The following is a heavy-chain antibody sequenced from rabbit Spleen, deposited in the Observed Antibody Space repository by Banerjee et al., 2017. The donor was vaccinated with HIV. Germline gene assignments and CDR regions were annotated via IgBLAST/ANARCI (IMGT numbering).Heavy chain of an antibody. V-gene: IGHV1S45*01. CDR1: GFSFSSSDY. CDR3: ARVSETSGWGEDL. CDR2: IYSTIYYT. D-gene: IGHD4-1*01. Sequence: QEQLVESGGDLVKPGASLTLTCTASGFSFSSSDYICWVRQAPGKGLEWIGYIYSTIYYTYYATWAKGRFTISKTSSTTVTLQMTSLTVADTATYFCARVSETSGWGEDLWGPGTLVTVS. J-gene: IGHJ4*01.